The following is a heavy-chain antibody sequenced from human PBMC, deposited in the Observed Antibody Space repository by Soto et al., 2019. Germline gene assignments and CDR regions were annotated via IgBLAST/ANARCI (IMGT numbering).Heavy chain of an antibody. CDR2: ISGSGGST. J-gene: IGHJ6*03. CDR3: AKAYGDTEYYYYYLDV. V-gene: IGHV3-23*01. Sequence: GGSLRLSCAASGFTFSSYAMSWVRQAPGKGLEWVSAISGSGGSTYYADSVKGRFTISRDNSKNTLYLQMNSLRAEDTAVYYCAKAYGDTEYYYYYLDVWGKGTTVTVSS. CDR1: GFTFSSYA. D-gene: IGHD4-17*01.